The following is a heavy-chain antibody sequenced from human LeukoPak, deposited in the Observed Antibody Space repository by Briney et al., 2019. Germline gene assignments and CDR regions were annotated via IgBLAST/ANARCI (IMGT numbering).Heavy chain of an antibody. D-gene: IGHD6-19*01. V-gene: IGHV3-66*01. J-gene: IGHJ4*02. CDR3: ARDSSSGWQHDY. CDR1: EFTVSSNY. Sequence: GGSLRLSCAASEFTVSSNYMSWVRQAPGKGLEWVSVIYSGGSTSYADSVKGRFTISRDNSKNTLYLQMNSLRAEDTAVYYCARDSSSGWQHDYWGQGTLVTVSS. CDR2: IYSGGST.